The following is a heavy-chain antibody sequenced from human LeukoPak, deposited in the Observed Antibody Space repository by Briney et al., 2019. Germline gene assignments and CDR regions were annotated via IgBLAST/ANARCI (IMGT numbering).Heavy chain of an antibody. V-gene: IGHV3-74*01. Sequence: GGSLRLSCAASGFTFSSYWMHCVRQAPGKGLVWVSRINSDGSSTSYADSVKGRFTISRDNAKNTLYLQMNSLRAEDTAVYYCARAGSPYSSGWYEVLGYWGQGTLVTVSS. D-gene: IGHD6-19*01. CDR2: INSDGSST. CDR3: ARAGSPYSSGWYEVLGY. CDR1: GFTFSSYW. J-gene: IGHJ4*02.